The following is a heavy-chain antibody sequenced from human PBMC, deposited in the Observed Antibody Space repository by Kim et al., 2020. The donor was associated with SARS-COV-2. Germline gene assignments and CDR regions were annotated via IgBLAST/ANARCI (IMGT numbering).Heavy chain of an antibody. CDR2: ISSSSSTI. Sequence: GGSLRLSCAASGFTFSSYSMNWVRQAPGKGLEWVSYISSSSSTIYYADSVKGRFTISRDNAKNSLYLQMNSLRDEDTAVYYCARAGFYETLSDFSFDIWGQGTMLTVSS. CDR1: GFTFSSYS. J-gene: IGHJ3*02. CDR3: ARAGFYETLSDFSFDI. D-gene: IGHD3-22*01. V-gene: IGHV3-48*02.